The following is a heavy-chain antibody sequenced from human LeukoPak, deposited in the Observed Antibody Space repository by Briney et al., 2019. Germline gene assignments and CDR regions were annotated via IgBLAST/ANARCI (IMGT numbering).Heavy chain of an antibody. V-gene: IGHV3-23*01. CDR2: ISGSGDST. Sequence: QAGGSLRLSCAASGFTFTNYAMSWVRQAPGKGLEWVSAISGSGDSTYYADSVRGRFTISRDNSKNTLYLQMNSLRAEDTAVYYCAREPYYYGSGSSDYWGQGTLVTVSS. J-gene: IGHJ4*02. D-gene: IGHD3-10*01. CDR1: GFTFTNYA. CDR3: AREPYYYGSGSSDY.